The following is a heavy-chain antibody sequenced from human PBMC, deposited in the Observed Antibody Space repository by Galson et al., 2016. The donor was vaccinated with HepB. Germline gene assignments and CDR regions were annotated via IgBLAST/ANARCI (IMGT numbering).Heavy chain of an antibody. CDR2: ISGSGGRI. CDR3: AKKSPFMPFDP. J-gene: IGHJ5*02. D-gene: IGHD2-2*01. Sequence: SLRLSCAASGFTFSSYSMNWVRQAPGKGLEWVSTISGSGGRIFYADSVKGRFTISTDNSKNTLFLQMNSLSAEDTAVYYCAKKSPFMPFDPWGQGILVTVSS. CDR1: GFTFSSYS. V-gene: IGHV3-23*01.